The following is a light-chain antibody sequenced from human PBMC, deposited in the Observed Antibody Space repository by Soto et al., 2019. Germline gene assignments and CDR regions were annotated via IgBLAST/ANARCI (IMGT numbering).Light chain of an antibody. CDR2: AAS. V-gene: IGKV3-15*01. CDR1: QRVSSH. CDR3: QKYDNWPLT. Sequence: ETVMTQSPVTLSVSPGATATLSCRASQRVSSHLAWYQQRPGQAPRLLIYAASTRATGIPARFRGSGSGTEFTLTISSLQSEDFAVYYCQKYDNWPLTFGGGTKVDIK. J-gene: IGKJ4*01.